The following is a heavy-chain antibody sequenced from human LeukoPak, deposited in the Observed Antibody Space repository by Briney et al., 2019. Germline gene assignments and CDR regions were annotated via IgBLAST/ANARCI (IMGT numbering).Heavy chain of an antibody. D-gene: IGHD6-19*01. CDR3: ARGRYSSGWYFDY. CDR2: FYGGSST. CDR1: GFTVTSNY. Sequence: GGSLRLSCAASGFTVTSNYTNWVRQAPGKGLEWVSVFYGGSSTYYADSVKGRFTISRDNSKNTLYLQMNSLRAEDAAVYYCARGRYSSGWYFDYWGQGTLVTVSS. V-gene: IGHV3-53*05. J-gene: IGHJ4*02.